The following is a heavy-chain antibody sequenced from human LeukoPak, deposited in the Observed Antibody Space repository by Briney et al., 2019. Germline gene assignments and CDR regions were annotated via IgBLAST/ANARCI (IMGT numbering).Heavy chain of an antibody. CDR2: IWYDGSNK. J-gene: IGHJ4*02. V-gene: IGHV3-33*06. CDR3: AKDLYDSSGPFDY. Sequence: GGSLRLSCAASGFTFSSYGMHWVRQAPGKGLEGVAAIWYDGSNKYYADSVKGRFTISRDNSKNTLYLQMHSLRAEDTAVYYCAKDLYDSSGPFDYWGQGTLVTVSS. CDR1: GFTFSSYG. D-gene: IGHD3-22*01.